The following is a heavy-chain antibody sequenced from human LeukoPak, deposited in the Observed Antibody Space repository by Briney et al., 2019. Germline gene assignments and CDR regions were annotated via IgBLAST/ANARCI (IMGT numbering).Heavy chain of an antibody. D-gene: IGHD6-6*01. Sequence: PSETLSLTCTVSGGSIRSYSWSWIRQPPGKGLEWIGYIYHSGSTYYNPSLKSRVTISVDRSKNQFSLKLSSVTAADTAVYYCARTSIAARRANAFDIWGQGTMVTVSS. CDR3: ARTSIAARRANAFDI. CDR2: IYHSGST. CDR1: GGSIRSYS. J-gene: IGHJ3*02. V-gene: IGHV4-30-2*01.